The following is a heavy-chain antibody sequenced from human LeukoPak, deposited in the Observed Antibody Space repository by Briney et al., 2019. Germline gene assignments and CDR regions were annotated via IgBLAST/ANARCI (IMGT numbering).Heavy chain of an antibody. Sequence: PGGSLRLSCAASGFTVSSNYMSWVRQAPGKGLEWVSVIYSGGSTYYADSVKGRFIISRDNSKNTLYLQMNSLRAEDTAVYYCARDSGSWYDAFDIWGQGTMVTVSS. J-gene: IGHJ3*02. D-gene: IGHD6-13*01. V-gene: IGHV3-53*01. CDR2: IYSGGST. CDR3: ARDSGSWYDAFDI. CDR1: GFTVSSNY.